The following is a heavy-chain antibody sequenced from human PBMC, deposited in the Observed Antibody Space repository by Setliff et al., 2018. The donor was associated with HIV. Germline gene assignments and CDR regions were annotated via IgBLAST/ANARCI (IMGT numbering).Heavy chain of an antibody. CDR3: ARDSDGSSYYHFAH. CDR2: ISYSGTT. Sequence: SETLSLTCTVSRGSIKYYFWSWIRQPPGKGLECIGHISYSGTTNYNPSLESRVSISVDTSKNQFPLKLKSVTAADTAVYYCARDSDGSSYYHFAHWSQGTLVTVSS. CDR1: RGSIKYYF. V-gene: IGHV4-59*01. D-gene: IGHD3-22*01. J-gene: IGHJ4*02.